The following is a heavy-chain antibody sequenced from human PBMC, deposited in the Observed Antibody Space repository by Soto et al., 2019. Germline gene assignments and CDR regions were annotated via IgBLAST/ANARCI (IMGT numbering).Heavy chain of an antibody. J-gene: IGHJ4*02. CDR2: IRSKVNSYAT. D-gene: IGHD3-16*01. V-gene: IGHV3-73*02. Sequence: EVQLVXSGGGLVQSGGSLXLSCAASGFTFSXSSMHWVXQXSXXXXXXXGRIRSKVNSYATAYAASVEGRFIISRDDSKNTTYLQMNSLKTEDTAVYYXTRRGTXXXXSGIGYWGQGTLVTVSS. CDR1: GFTFSXSS. CDR3: TRRGTXXXXSGIGY.